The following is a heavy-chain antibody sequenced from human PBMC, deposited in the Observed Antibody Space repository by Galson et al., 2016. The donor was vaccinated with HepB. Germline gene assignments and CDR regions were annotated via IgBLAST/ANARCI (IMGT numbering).Heavy chain of an antibody. CDR2: INHSGST. CDR1: GGSFSGSY. Sequence: SETLSLTCAVYGGSFSGSYWSWIRQPPGKGLEWIGEINHSGSTNYNPSLKSRFTISVDTSKNQFSLKLNSVTAADTAVYYCAREDSSSVLFFDYWGQGTLVTVSS. CDR3: AREDSSSVLFFDY. V-gene: IGHV4-34*01. J-gene: IGHJ4*02. D-gene: IGHD6-6*01.